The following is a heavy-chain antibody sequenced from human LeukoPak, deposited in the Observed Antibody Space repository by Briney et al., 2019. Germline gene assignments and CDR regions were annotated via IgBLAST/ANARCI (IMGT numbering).Heavy chain of an antibody. J-gene: IGHJ5*02. Sequence: GGSLRLSCAASGFIFSNYWMHWVRQAPGKGLVWVSRINSDGSDTSYADSVKGRFTISRDNAKNTLYLQMSSLRAEDTAVYYCARPTYYYDSSGNLPDLWGQGTLVTVSS. CDR1: GFIFSNYW. V-gene: IGHV3-74*01. CDR3: ARPTYYYDSSGNLPDL. CDR2: INSDGSDT. D-gene: IGHD3-22*01.